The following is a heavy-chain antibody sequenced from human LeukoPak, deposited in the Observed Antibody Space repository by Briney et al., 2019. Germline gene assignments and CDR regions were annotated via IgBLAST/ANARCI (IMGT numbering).Heavy chain of an antibody. CDR3: ARESHETREDY. Sequence: ASVKVSCKASGYTFTSYGISWVRQAPGQGLEWMGWISANNGDTDYPPKLQDRVTMTTDTYTSTAYMELRSLRSDDTAMYYCARESHETREDYWGQGTLVTVSS. V-gene: IGHV1-18*01. J-gene: IGHJ4*02. D-gene: IGHD1-1*01. CDR2: ISANNGDT. CDR1: GYTFTSYG.